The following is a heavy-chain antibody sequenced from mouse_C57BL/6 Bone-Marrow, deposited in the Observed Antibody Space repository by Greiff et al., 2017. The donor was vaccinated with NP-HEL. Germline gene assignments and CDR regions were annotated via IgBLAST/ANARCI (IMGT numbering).Heavy chain of an antibody. CDR3: ARSRRYQQVY. J-gene: IGHJ4*01. CDR1: GYTFTSYW. D-gene: IGHD1-1*01. CDR2: IDPSASYT. V-gene: IGHV1-69*01. Sequence: QVQLQQPGAELVMPGASVKLSCKASGYTFTSYWMHWVKQRPGQGLEWIGEIDPSASYTNYNQKFKGKSTLTVAKSSSTADMQLSSLTSEDSAVYYCARSRRYQQVYWGQGTSVTVSS.